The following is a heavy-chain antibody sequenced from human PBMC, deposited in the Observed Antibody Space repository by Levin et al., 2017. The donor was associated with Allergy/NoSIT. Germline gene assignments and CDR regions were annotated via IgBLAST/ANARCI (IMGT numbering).Heavy chain of an antibody. CDR2: IYYSGST. CDR1: GGSISSYY. D-gene: IGHD5-18*01. V-gene: IGHV4-59*01. Sequence: PSETLSLTCTVSGGSISSYYWSWIRQPPGKGLEWIGYIYYSGSTNYNPSLKSRITISVDTSKNQFSLKLSSVTAADTAVYYCARVRGYSQAAGAYYFDYWGQGTLVTVSS. J-gene: IGHJ4*02. CDR3: ARVRGYSQAAGAYYFDY.